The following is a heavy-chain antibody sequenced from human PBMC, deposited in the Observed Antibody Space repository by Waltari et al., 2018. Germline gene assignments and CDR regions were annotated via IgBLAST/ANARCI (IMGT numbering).Heavy chain of an antibody. CDR3: AREYSSALDY. Sequence: QVQLVWSGGGVVQPGRSLRLSCDASGLTFRRHSMHGVRQAPGKGLEWVAVISYDGSNKYYADSVKGRFTISRDNSKNTLYLQMNSLRAEDTAVYYCAREYSSALDYWGQGTLVTVSS. V-gene: IGHV3-30-3*01. CDR2: ISYDGSNK. D-gene: IGHD6-25*01. J-gene: IGHJ4*02. CDR1: GLTFRRHS.